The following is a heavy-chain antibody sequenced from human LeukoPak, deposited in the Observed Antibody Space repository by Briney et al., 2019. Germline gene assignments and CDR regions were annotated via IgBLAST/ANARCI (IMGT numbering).Heavy chain of an antibody. CDR1: GFTFDDYG. J-gene: IGHJ4*02. Sequence: PGGSLRLSCAASGFTFDDYGMSWVRQAPGKGLEWVSGINWNGGSTDYADSVKGRSTISRDNAKKSLYLQMNSLRAEDTALYYCARDTHYGSNYWGQGTLVTVSS. D-gene: IGHD3-10*01. V-gene: IGHV3-20*04. CDR2: INWNGGST. CDR3: ARDTHYGSNY.